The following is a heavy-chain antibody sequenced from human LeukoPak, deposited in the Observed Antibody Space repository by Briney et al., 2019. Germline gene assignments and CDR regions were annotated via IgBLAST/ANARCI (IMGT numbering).Heavy chain of an antibody. J-gene: IGHJ4*02. D-gene: IGHD3-16*01. CDR2: INPSGGST. Sequence: ASVNVSCKASGYTFTSYYMHWVRQAPGQGLEWMGIINPSGGSTSYAQKFQGRVTMTRDASTSTVYMELSSLRSEDTAVYYCARSQEELCFDYWGQGTLVTVS. CDR3: ARSQEELCFDY. CDR1: GYTFTSYY. V-gene: IGHV1-46*03.